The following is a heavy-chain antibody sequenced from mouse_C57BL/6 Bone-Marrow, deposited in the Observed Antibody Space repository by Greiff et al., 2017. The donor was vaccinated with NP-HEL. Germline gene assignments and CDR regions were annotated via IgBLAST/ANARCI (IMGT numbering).Heavy chain of an antibody. V-gene: IGHV14-2*01. Sequence: EVQLQQSGAELVKPGASVKLSCTASGFNIKDYYMHWVKQRTEQGLEWIGRIDPEDGETKYAPKFQGKATITADTSSNTAYLQLSSLTSEYAAVYYCACPSSHYSDTYAMDYWGQGTSVTVSA. CDR1: GFNIKDYY. CDR3: ACPSSHYSDTYAMDY. D-gene: IGHD2-13*01. CDR2: IDPEDGET. J-gene: IGHJ4*01.